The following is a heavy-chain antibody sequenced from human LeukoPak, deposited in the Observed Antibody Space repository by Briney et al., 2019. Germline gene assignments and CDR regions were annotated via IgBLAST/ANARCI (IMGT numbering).Heavy chain of an antibody. V-gene: IGHV4-30-2*01. CDR1: GGSISSGGYS. Sequence: PSETLSLTCAVSGGSISSGGYSWSWIRQPPGKGLEWIGYIYHSGSTYYNPSLKSRVTISVDRSKNQFSLKLSSVTAADTAVYYCARDTATTLGGMDVWGQGTTVTVSS. J-gene: IGHJ6*02. CDR3: ARDTATTLGGMDV. D-gene: IGHD5-18*01. CDR2: IYHSGST.